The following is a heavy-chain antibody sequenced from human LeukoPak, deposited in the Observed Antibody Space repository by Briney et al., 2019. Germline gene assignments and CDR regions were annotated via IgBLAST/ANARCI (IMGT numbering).Heavy chain of an antibody. D-gene: IGHD2-15*01. CDR3: ARLPMWYDAFDI. V-gene: IGHV4-59*01. CDR1: GGSISSYY. J-gene: IGHJ3*02. Sequence: SETLSLICTVSGGSISSYYWSWIRQPPGKGLEWIGYIYYSGSTNYNPSLKSRVTISVDTSKNQFSLKLSSVTAADTAVYYCARLPMWYDAFDIWGQGTMVTVSS. CDR2: IYYSGST.